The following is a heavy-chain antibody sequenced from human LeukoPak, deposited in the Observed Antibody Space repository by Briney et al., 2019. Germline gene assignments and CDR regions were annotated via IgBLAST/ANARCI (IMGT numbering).Heavy chain of an antibody. CDR1: GGSFSGYY. D-gene: IGHD3-22*01. CDR2: INHSGST. V-gene: IGHV4-34*01. CDR3: ASTPFDDYYYDSSGYLHYFDY. J-gene: IGHJ4*02. Sequence: SETLSLTCAVYGGSFSGYYWSWIRQPPGKGLEWIGEINHSGSTNYNPSLKSRVTISVDTSKNQFSLKLSSVTAADTAVYYCASTPFDDYYYDSSGYLHYFDYWGQGTLVTVSS.